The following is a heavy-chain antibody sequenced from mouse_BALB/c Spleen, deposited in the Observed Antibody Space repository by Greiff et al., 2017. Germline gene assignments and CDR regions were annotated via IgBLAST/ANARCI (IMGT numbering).Heavy chain of an antibody. CDR2: IYPGDGDT. CDR1: GYTFTSYW. CDR3: ARRDYHYAMDY. J-gene: IGHJ4*01. D-gene: IGHD2-4*01. Sequence: QVQLQQSGAELARPGASVKLSCKASGYTFTSYWMQWVKQRPGQGLEWIGAIYPGDGDTRYTQKFKGKATLTADKSSSTAYMQLSSLASEDSAVYYCARRDYHYAMDYWGQGTSVTVSS. V-gene: IGHV1-87*01.